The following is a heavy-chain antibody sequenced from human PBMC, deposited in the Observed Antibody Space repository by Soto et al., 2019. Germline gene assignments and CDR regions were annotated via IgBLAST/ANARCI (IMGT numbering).Heavy chain of an antibody. D-gene: IGHD4-17*01. J-gene: IGHJ4*02. Sequence: SETLSLTFTVSGGSISSSSNHWCWIRQPPGKGMEWIGNIYYSENTYYNPSLKSRVTISVDTSKNQFSLRLTSVTAADTAVYYCATHPPYGPLDHWGQGTLVTVSS. V-gene: IGHV4-39*01. CDR1: GGSISSSSNH. CDR3: ATHPPYGPLDH. CDR2: IYYSENT.